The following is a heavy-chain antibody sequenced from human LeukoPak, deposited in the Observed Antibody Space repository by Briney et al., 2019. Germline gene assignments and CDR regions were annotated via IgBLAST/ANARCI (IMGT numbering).Heavy chain of an antibody. D-gene: IGHD4-17*01. J-gene: IGHJ3*02. CDR1: GGTFSSYA. CDR2: IIPISGTT. V-gene: IGHV1-69*05. CDR3: ARERDYGDFYAFDI. Sequence: GASVKVSCKTSGGTFSSYAISWVRQAPGQGLEWMGGIIPISGTTNNAQKFQGRVTITRDTSASTAYMELSSLRSEDTAVYYCARERDYGDFYAFDIWGQGTMVTVSS.